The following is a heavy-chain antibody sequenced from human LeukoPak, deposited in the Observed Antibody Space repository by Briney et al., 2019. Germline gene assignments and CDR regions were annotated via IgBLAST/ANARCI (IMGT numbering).Heavy chain of an antibody. CDR1: GYTFTSYG. Sequence: GASVKVSCKASGYTFTSYGISWVRQAPGQGLEWMGWISAYNGNTNYAQKLPRRVTMTTDTSTSTAYMELRRLRAVGQAVCCAGRFSGVLAPDDYWGQGTLVTVSS. V-gene: IGHV1-18*01. CDR3: GRFSGVLAPDDY. J-gene: IGHJ4*02. D-gene: IGHD2-8*02. CDR2: ISAYNGNT.